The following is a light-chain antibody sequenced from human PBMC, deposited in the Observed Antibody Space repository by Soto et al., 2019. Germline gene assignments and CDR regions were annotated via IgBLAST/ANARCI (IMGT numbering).Light chain of an antibody. CDR2: DAS. CDR3: QQYQNLWT. Sequence: EILFTQSPATLSLSPGERATLSCGASQSVSSSYLAWYQQKPGVAPRLLIYDASSRATGIPDRLSGSGSGTEFTLTIRGLQSEDFALYYCQQYQNLWTFGQGTKVDIK. J-gene: IGKJ1*01. CDR1: QSVSSSY. V-gene: IGKV3D-20*01.